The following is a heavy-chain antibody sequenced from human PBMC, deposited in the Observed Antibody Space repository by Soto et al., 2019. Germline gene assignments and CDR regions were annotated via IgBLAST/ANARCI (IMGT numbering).Heavy chain of an antibody. Sequence: GGSLRLSCAASGFTFSSYAMHWVRQAPGKGLEWVAVISYDGSNKYYADSVKGRFTISRDNSKNTLYLQMNSLRAEDTAVYYCARDHEEYSSSSGYFDYWGQGTLVTVSS. CDR1: GFTFSSYA. CDR2: ISYDGSNK. V-gene: IGHV3-30-3*01. D-gene: IGHD6-6*01. J-gene: IGHJ4*02. CDR3: ARDHEEYSSSSGYFDY.